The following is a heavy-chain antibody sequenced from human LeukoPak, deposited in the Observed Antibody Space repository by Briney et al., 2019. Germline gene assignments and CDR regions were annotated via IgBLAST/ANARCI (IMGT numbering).Heavy chain of an antibody. CDR1: GFTFSSYA. V-gene: IGHV3-30*04. CDR3: ARDRPPGGSYLEGYYFDY. CDR2: ISYDGSNK. J-gene: IGHJ4*02. Sequence: PGGSLRLSCAASGFTFSSYARHWVRQAPGKGLEWVAVISYDGSNKYYADSEKGRFTISRDNSKNTLYLQMNSLRAEDTAVYYCARDRPPGGSYLEGYYFDYWGQGTLVTVSS. D-gene: IGHD1-26*01.